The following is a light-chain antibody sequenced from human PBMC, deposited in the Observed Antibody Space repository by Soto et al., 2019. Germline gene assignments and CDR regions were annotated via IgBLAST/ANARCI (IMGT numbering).Light chain of an antibody. V-gene: IGKV3-15*01. CDR2: GAS. Sequence: EIVMTQSPATLSVSPGERATLSCRASQSVSSNLAWYQQKPGQAPRLLIYGASTRATGIPARFSGSGSGTEFTLTISSLQSEDFAVYYCRQYGTSLGFPVGGGTKVDIK. CDR3: RQYGTSLGFP. CDR1: QSVSSN. J-gene: IGKJ4*01.